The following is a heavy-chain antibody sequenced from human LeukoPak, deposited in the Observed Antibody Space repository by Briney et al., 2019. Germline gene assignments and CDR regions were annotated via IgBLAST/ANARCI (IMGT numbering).Heavy chain of an antibody. CDR2: ISAYNGNT. J-gene: IGHJ5*02. Sequence: ASVTVSCKASGYTFTSYGISWVRQAPGQGLEWMGWISAYNGNTNYAQKLQGRVTMTTDTSTSTAYMELRSLRSDDTAVYYCASMYGSGSYSPDWFDPGGQGTLVTVSS. CDR3: ASMYGSGSYSPDWFDP. CDR1: GYTFTSYG. D-gene: IGHD3-10*01. V-gene: IGHV1-18*01.